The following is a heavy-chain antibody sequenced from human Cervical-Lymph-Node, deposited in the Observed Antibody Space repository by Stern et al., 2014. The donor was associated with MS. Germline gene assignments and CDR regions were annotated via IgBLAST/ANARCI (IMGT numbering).Heavy chain of an antibody. CDR3: ARDEGGSSSWWGDYYYHMDV. D-gene: IGHD2-2*01. J-gene: IGHJ6*02. V-gene: IGHV3-30*04. CDR2: ISHDGSNK. CDR1: GFLFNSYV. Sequence: QVQLVQSGGGVVQPGRSLTVSCAASGFLFNSYVMHWVRQAPGRGLEWVAVISHDGSNKYYADSVKGRLTISRENYKNMLYLQMNSLRAEDTAVYYCARDEGGSSSWWGDYYYHMDVWGQGTTVTVSS.